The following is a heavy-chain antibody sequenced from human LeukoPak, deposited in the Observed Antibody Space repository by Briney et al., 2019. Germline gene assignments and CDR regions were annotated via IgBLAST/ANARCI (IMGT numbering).Heavy chain of an antibody. V-gene: IGHV3-23*01. J-gene: IGHJ4*02. CDR3: ARGEYHQDGIGSNRFDN. D-gene: IGHD5-24*01. CDR2: ISGSGGRT. CDR1: GFTFSSYA. Sequence: AGGSLRLSCVASGFTFSSYAMTWVRQAPGKGLEWVSGISGSGGRTYYAASVKGRFTISRDNAKNSVFLQMTSLRPEDTAVYYCARGEYHQDGIGSNRFDNWGQGALVTVSS.